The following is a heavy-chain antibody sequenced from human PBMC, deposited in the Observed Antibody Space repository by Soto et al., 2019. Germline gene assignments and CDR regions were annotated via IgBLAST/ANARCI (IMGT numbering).Heavy chain of an antibody. V-gene: IGHV1-18*04. D-gene: IGHD1-7*01. CDR3: ARDGGYNWNYVLDY. CDR1: GYTLTDHG. Sequence: GPEVKEPGASVKVSCKASGYTLTDHGISWVRQAPGQGLEWMGWINPYNANTRYGAKVQGRVTMTTDTSSTVYMELTGLTSDDTAVYYCARDGGYNWNYVLDYWGQGTLVTVSS. CDR2: INPYNANT. J-gene: IGHJ4*02.